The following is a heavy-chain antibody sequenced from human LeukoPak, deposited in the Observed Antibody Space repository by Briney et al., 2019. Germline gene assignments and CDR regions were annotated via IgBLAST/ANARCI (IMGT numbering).Heavy chain of an antibody. CDR3: AKDPRFWDDYVWGELDY. CDR1: GFTFSSYW. D-gene: IGHD3-16*01. V-gene: IGHV3-7*01. Sequence: PGGSLRLSCAASGFTFSSYWMSWVRQAPGKGLEWVANIKQDGSEKYYVDSVKGRFTISRDNAKNSLYLQMNSLRAEDTAVYYCAKDPRFWDDYVWGELDYWGQGTLVTVSS. CDR2: IKQDGSEK. J-gene: IGHJ4*02.